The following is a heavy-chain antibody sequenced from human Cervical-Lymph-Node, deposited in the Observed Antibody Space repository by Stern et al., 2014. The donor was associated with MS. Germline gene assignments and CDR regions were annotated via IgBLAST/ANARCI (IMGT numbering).Heavy chain of an antibody. J-gene: IGHJ4*02. CDR1: GGSINTTGYY. V-gene: IGHV4-31*03. Sequence: QLQLQESGPGLAKPLQTLSLTCTVSGGSINTTGYYWTWIRQHPGKGLEWIGYIHYRGSTYYNPSLKSRGTISVDTSKNQFSLKLTSVTAADTALYYCARSDRLWGSFDYWGQGSLVTVSS. D-gene: IGHD3-16*01. CDR2: IHYRGST. CDR3: ARSDRLWGSFDY.